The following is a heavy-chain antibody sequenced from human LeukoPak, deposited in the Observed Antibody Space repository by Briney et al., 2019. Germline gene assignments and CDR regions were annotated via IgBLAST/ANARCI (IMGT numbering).Heavy chain of an antibody. J-gene: IGHJ4*02. CDR3: ARDQGELSRDIDY. CDR2: ISSSSSYI. D-gene: IGHD3-16*02. CDR1: ELTVYNSY. Sequence: GGSLRLSCAVSELTVYNSYMSWVRQAPGKGLEWVSSISSSSSYIYYADSVKGRFTISRDNAKNSLYLQMNSLRAEDTAVYYCARDQGELSRDIDYWGQGTLVTVSS. V-gene: IGHV3-21*01.